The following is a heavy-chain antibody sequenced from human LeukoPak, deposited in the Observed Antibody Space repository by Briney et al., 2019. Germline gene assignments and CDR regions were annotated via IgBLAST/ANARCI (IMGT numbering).Heavy chain of an antibody. CDR3: ARDTFRDGYNWD. D-gene: IGHD5-12*01. J-gene: IGHJ4*02. Sequence: SVKVSCKASGGTFSSYAISWMRQAPGQGLEWMGRIIPILGIANYAQKFQGRVTITADKSTSTAYMELSSLRSEDTAVYYCARDTFRDGYNWDWGQGTLVTVSS. CDR1: GGTFSSYA. CDR2: IIPILGIA. V-gene: IGHV1-69*04.